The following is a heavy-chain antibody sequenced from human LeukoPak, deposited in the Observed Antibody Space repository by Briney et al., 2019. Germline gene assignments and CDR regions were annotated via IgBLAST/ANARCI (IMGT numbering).Heavy chain of an antibody. V-gene: IGHV1-2*02. CDR3: ASVRMGATPFDY. Sequence: ASVKVSCKTSGCTFTGYYMHWVRQAPGQGLEWMGWINPNSGDTDYAQKFQGRVTMTRDTSIGTGYMELTSLRSDDTAVYYCASVRMGATPFDYWGQGTLVTVSS. CDR1: GCTFTGYY. CDR2: INPNSGDT. J-gene: IGHJ4*02. D-gene: IGHD1-26*01.